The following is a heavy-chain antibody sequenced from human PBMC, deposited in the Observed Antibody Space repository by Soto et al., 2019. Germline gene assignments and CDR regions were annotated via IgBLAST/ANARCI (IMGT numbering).Heavy chain of an antibody. CDR1: GFTFSSYA. Sequence: PGGSLRLSCAASGFTFSSYAMHRVRQAPGKGLEWVAVISYDGSNKYYADSVKGRFTISRDNSKNTLYLQMNSLRAGDTAVYYCARGGSRYIAAAGHGMDVWGQGTTVTV. J-gene: IGHJ6*02. CDR3: ARGGSRYIAAAGHGMDV. D-gene: IGHD6-13*01. V-gene: IGHV3-30-3*01. CDR2: ISYDGSNK.